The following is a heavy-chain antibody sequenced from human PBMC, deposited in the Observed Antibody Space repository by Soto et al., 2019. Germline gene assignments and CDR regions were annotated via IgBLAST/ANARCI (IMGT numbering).Heavy chain of an antibody. V-gene: IGHV4-39*07. D-gene: IGHD3-16*01. CDR3: ASESYVQVY. CDR1: GGSISSSSYY. J-gene: IGHJ4*02. Sequence: SETLSLTCTVSGGSISSSSYYWGWIRQPPGKGLEWIGSIFYSGSTYYNPSLKSRVTISVDRSKNQFSLKLSSVTAADTAVYYCASESYVQVYWGRGILVTVSS. CDR2: IFYSGST.